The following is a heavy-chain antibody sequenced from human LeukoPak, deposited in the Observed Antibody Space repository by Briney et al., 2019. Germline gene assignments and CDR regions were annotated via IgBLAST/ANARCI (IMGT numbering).Heavy chain of an antibody. CDR2: IKSKTDGGTT. CDR1: GFTFSNAW. J-gene: IGHJ4*02. D-gene: IGHD5-18*01. Sequence: GGSLRLSCAASGFTFSNAWMSWVRQAPGKGLEWVGRIKSKTDGGTTDYAAPVKGRFTISRDDSKNTLYLQMNSLKTEDTAVYYCTTRYGFGADFDYWGQGTLVTVSS. V-gene: IGHV3-15*01. CDR3: TTRYGFGADFDY.